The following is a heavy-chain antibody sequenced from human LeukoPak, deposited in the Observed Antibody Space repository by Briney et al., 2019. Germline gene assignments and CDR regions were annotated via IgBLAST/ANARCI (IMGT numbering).Heavy chain of an antibody. Sequence: GGSLRLSCAASGFTFSSYEMNWVRQAPGKGLAWVSSTNSDGSITGYTDSVKGRFTVSRDNAKNTLYLQMNSLRAEDTAVYYCARARWYSCDYWGQGTLVTVSS. CDR2: TNSDGSIT. CDR3: ARARWYSCDY. D-gene: IGHD5-24*01. J-gene: IGHJ4*02. V-gene: IGHV3-74*01. CDR1: GFTFSSYE.